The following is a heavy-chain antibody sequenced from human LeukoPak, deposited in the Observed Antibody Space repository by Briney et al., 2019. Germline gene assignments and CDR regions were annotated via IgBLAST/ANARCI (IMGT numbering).Heavy chain of an antibody. J-gene: IGHJ4*02. CDR3: AKDKYSGSYGYFDY. CDR2: ISYDGSNK. Sequence: GGSLRLSCAASGFTFSSYAMHWVRQAPGKGLEWVAVISYDGSNKYYADSVKGRFTISGDNSKNTLYLQMNSLRAEDTAVYYCAKDKYSGSYGYFDYWGQGTLVTVSS. D-gene: IGHD1-26*01. CDR1: GFTFSSYA. V-gene: IGHV3-30*04.